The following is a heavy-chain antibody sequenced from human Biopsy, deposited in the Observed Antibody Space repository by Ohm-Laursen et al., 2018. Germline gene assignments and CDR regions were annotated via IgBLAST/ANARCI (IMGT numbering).Heavy chain of an antibody. CDR1: GGSISSRNHY. CDR3: ARHPTGFWFDP. V-gene: IGHV4-39*01. J-gene: IGHJ5*02. CDR2: IFYSGIT. Sequence: SETLSLTCSVSGGSISSRNHYWGWLRQPPGKGLESIGSIFYSGITYYNPSLQSRVTMSVDTSKNQFSLNLTSVTAADTAVYYCARHPTGFWFDPWGQGTLVIVSS.